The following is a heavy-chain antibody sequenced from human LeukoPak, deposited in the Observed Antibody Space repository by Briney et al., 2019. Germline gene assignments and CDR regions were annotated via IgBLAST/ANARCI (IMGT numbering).Heavy chain of an antibody. D-gene: IGHD2-2*01. Sequence: GGSLRLSCAASGFTFSSYDMPWVRQATGKGLEWVSAIGTAGDTYYPGSVKGRFTISRENAKNSLYLQMNSLRAGDTAVYYCARAPAATWSYYYYGMDAWGQGTTVTVSS. CDR2: IGTAGDT. J-gene: IGHJ6*02. V-gene: IGHV3-13*01. CDR1: GFTFSSYD. CDR3: ARAPAATWSYYYYGMDA.